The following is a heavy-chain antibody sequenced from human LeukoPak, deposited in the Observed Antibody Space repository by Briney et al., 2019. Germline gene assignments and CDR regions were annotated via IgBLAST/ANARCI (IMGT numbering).Heavy chain of an antibody. Sequence: SETLSLTCTVSGGSISSYYWSWIRQPPGKGLEWIGYIYYSGSTNYNPSLKSRVTISVDTSKNQFSLKLSSVTAADTAVYYCARVTLDTAMVSPSYYFDYWGQGTLVTVSS. J-gene: IGHJ4*02. CDR3: ARVTLDTAMVSPSYYFDY. D-gene: IGHD5-18*01. V-gene: IGHV4-59*08. CDR2: IYYSGST. CDR1: GGSISSYY.